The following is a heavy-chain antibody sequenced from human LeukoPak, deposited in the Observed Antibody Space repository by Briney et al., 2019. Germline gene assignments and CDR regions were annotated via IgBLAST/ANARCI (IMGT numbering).Heavy chain of an antibody. CDR1: GFNFSSYW. CDR3: ARDSTEDFDI. V-gene: IGHV3-7*01. D-gene: IGHD2-2*01. CDR2: IKQDGSEK. J-gene: IGHJ3*02. Sequence: GSLRLSCAASGFNFSSYWMSWVRQAPGKGLEWVANIKQDGSEKYYVDSVKGRFTISRDNAKNSLYLQMNSLRAEDTAVYYCARDSTEDFDIWGQGTMVTVSS.